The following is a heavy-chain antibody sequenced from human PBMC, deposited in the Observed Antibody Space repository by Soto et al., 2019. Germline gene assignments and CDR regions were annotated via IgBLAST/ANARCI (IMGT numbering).Heavy chain of an antibody. Sequence: QVQLVQSGAEVKKPGASVKVSCKASGYTFTGYYMHWVRQAPGQGLEWMGWINPNSGGTNYAQKFQGRVTMTRDTSISTAYMDLSRLRSDDTAVYYCARDFYYDSSESWFDPWGQGTLVTVSS. D-gene: IGHD3-22*01. CDR2: INPNSGGT. V-gene: IGHV1-2*02. CDR3: ARDFYYDSSESWFDP. CDR1: GYTFTGYY. J-gene: IGHJ5*02.